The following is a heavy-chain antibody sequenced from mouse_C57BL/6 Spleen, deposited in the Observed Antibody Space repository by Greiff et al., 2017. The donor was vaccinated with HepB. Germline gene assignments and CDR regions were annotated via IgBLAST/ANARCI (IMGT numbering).Heavy chain of an antibody. CDR2: ISSGSSTI. CDR1: GFTFSDYG. D-gene: IGHD1-1*01. CDR3: AKYGSSPHYYAMDY. Sequence: EVMLVESGGGLVKPGGSLKLSCAASGFTFSDYGMHWVRQAPEKGLEWVAYISSGSSTIYYADTVKGRFTISRDNAKNTLFLQMTSLRSEDTAMYYCAKYGSSPHYYAMDYWGQGTSVTVSS. J-gene: IGHJ4*01. V-gene: IGHV5-17*01.